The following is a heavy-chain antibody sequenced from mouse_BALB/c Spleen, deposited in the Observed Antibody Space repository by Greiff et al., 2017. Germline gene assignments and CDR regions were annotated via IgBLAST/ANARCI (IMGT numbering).Heavy chain of an antibody. J-gene: IGHJ1*01. CDR2: IDPANGNT. V-gene: IGHV14-3*02. CDR3: ARNLGYDGRYFDV. D-gene: IGHD2-14*01. CDR1: GFNIKDTY. Sequence: VQLKESGAELVKPGASVKLSCTASGFNIKDTYMHWVKQRPEQGLEWIGRIDPANGNTKYDPKFQGKATITADTSSNTAYLQLSSLTSEDTAVYYCARNLGYDGRYFDVWGAGTTVTVSS.